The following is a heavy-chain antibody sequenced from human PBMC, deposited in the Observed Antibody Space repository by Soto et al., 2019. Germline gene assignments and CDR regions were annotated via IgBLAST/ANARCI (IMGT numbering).Heavy chain of an antibody. J-gene: IGHJ3*02. CDR1: GGSISSGGYY. CDR2: IYYRGDT. Sequence: QVQLQESGPGLVKPSQTLSLTCTVSGGSISSGGYYWSWIRQHPEKGLEWIGYIYYRGDTYYIPSLKSRVSMSLGTSKNQFSLEMTSVPAADTAVYYCARDKNISNHPTVVTFDAFDTWGQGTVVTVSS. V-gene: IGHV4-31*03. CDR3: ARDKNISNHPTVVTFDAFDT. D-gene: IGHD2-21*01.